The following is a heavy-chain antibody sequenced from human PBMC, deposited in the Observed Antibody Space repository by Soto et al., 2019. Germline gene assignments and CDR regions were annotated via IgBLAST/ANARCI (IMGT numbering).Heavy chain of an antibody. J-gene: IGHJ4*02. V-gene: IGHV4-31*03. D-gene: IGHD5-12*01. CDR3: ARAGGERPRLAGGSDLFDY. CDR2: IYYSGST. Sequence: QVQLQESGPGLVKPSQTLSLTCTVSGGSISSGDYYWSWIRQHPGKGLEWIGYIYYSGSTYYNPSLKSRVSISIDTSKNQFSLKLSSVTAADTAVYYCARAGGERPRLAGGSDLFDYWGQGTLVTVSS. CDR1: GGSISSGDYY.